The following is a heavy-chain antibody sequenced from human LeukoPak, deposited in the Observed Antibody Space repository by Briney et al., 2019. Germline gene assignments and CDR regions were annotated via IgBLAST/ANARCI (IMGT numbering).Heavy chain of an antibody. J-gene: IGHJ4*02. CDR1: GFTFSSYA. Sequence: GGSLRLSCAASGFTFSSYAMSWVRQAPGKGLEWVSAISGSGGSTYYADSVKGRFSISRDNSKNTLYLQMNSLRAEDTAVYYCAKTGTPWYYFDYWGQGTLVTVSS. D-gene: IGHD6-13*01. V-gene: IGHV3-23*01. CDR2: ISGSGGST. CDR3: AKTGTPWYYFDY.